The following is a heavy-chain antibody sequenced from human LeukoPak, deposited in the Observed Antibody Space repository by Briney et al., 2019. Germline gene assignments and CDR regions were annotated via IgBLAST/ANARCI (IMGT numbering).Heavy chain of an antibody. Sequence: GGSLRLSCAASGFTFSSYAMNWVRQAPGKGLEWVANIKQDGSEKYYVDSVKGRFTISRDNAQESLYLQMNSLRAEDTAMYYCASGPDYSPRFEYWGQGTLVTVSS. CDR3: ASGPDYSPRFEY. CDR2: IKQDGSEK. D-gene: IGHD4-11*01. J-gene: IGHJ4*02. V-gene: IGHV3-7*01. CDR1: GFTFSSYA.